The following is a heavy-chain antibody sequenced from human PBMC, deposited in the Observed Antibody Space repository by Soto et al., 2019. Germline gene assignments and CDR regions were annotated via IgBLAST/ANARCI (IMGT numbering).Heavy chain of an antibody. J-gene: IGHJ4*02. V-gene: IGHV4-59*01. CDR3: ARGSVDTVDSSGFEEY. CDR1: GGSISSYY. Sequence: SETLSLTCTVSGGSISSYYWSWIRQPPGKGLEWIGYIYYSGSTNYNPSLKSRVTISVDTSKNQFSLKLSSVTAADRAVYYCARGSVDTVDSSGFEEYWGRGKLVTVSS. CDR2: IYYSGST. D-gene: IGHD3-22*01.